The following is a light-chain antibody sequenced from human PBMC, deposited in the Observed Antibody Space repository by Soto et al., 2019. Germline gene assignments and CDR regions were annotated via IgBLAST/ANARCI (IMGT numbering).Light chain of an antibody. V-gene: IGLV2-14*01. CDR2: EVT. Sequence: QSALTQPASVSGSRGQSITISCTGTSSDVGGYDYVSWYQQHPGKAPKLLIYEVTNRPSGASSRFSGSKSGNTASLTISGLQAEDEADYYCSSYTSSSTLVVFGSGTKLTVL. J-gene: IGLJ1*01. CDR3: SSYTSSSTLVV. CDR1: SSDVGGYDY.